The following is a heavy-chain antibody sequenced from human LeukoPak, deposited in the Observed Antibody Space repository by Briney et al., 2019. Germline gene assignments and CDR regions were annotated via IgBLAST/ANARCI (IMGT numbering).Heavy chain of an antibody. V-gene: IGHV4-59*12. D-gene: IGHD4-17*01. Sequence: SETLSLTCTVSGGSLSSYYWSWIRQPPGKGLEWIGYIYYSGSTNYNPSLKSRVTISVDTSKNQFSLKLSSVTAADTAVYYCAGVTTVTTGPSSYFDYWGQGTLVTVSS. CDR1: GGSLSSYY. J-gene: IGHJ4*02. CDR2: IYYSGST. CDR3: AGVTTVTTGPSSYFDY.